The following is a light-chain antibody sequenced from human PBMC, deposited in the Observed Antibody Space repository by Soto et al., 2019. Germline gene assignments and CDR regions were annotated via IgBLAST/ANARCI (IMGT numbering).Light chain of an antibody. CDR3: QKYNSYWT. J-gene: IGKJ1*01. V-gene: IGKV1-5*01. CDR1: QSICSW. CDR2: DAS. Sequence: DIPITPSPSPLFASVGDKVTNPFPASQSICSWLAGYQQNPGKAPKLLIYDASILESGVPSRFSGSGSGTEFPLTISSLQPDDFATYYCQKYNSYWTFGQGTKVDIK.